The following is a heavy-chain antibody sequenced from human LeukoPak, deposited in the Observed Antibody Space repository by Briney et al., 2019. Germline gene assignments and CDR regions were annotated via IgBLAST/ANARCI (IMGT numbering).Heavy chain of an antibody. V-gene: IGHV3-66*01. D-gene: IGHD3-10*01. CDR3: AREETYYYGSGILF. CDR2: IYSGGST. CDR1: GFTVSSNY. J-gene: IGHJ4*02. Sequence: GGSLRLFCAASGFTVSSNYMSWVRQAPGEGLEWVSVIYSGGSTYYADSVKGRFTISRDNSKNTLYIQMNSLRAEDTAVYYCAREETYYYGSGILFWGQGTLVTVSS.